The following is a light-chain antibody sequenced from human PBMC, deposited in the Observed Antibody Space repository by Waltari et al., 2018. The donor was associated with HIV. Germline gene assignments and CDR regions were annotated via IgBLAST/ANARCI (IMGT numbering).Light chain of an antibody. V-gene: IGKV3-15*01. CDR3: QQFYYWPRT. J-gene: IGKJ1*01. CDR1: ESVGSF. Sequence: EIVMTQSPVALSVSPGDRVTLSCRASESVGSFFAWYQQRPGQCPSLLMYGVSTRASGVSARFSGSGSGTEVNLTITSLQSDDSAIYFCQQFYYWPRTFGQGTKVEVK. CDR2: GVS.